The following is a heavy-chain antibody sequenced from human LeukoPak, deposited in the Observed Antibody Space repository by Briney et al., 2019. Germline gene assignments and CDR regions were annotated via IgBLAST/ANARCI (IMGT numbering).Heavy chain of an antibody. V-gene: IGHV3-30-3*01. J-gene: IGHJ4*02. Sequence: GRSLRLSCAASGFTFSSYAMHWVRQAPGKGLEWVAVISYDGSNKHYADSVKGRFTISRDNSKNTLYLQMNSLRAEDTAVYYCARDAADGSYYDYWGQGTLVTVSS. CDR1: GFTFSSYA. D-gene: IGHD6-13*01. CDR2: ISYDGSNK. CDR3: ARDAADGSYYDY.